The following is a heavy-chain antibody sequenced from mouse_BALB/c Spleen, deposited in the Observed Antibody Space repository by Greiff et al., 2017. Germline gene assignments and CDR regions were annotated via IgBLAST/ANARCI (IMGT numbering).Heavy chain of an antibody. CDR3: TRQIPHYYGSSPYWYFDV. V-gene: IGHV6-6*02. CDR1: GFTFSNYW. J-gene: IGHJ1*01. D-gene: IGHD1-1*01. Sequence: EVKLMESGGGLVQPGGSMKLSCVASGFTFSNYWMNWVRQSPEKVLEWVAEIRLKSYNYATHYAESVKGRFTISRDDSKSSVYLQMNNLRAEDTGIYYCTRQIPHYYGSSPYWYFDVWGAGTTVTVSS. CDR2: IRLKSYNYAT.